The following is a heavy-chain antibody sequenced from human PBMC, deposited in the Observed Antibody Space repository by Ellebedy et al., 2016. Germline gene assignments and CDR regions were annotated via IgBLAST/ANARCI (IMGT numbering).Heavy chain of an antibody. CDR3: AARHTYGSFDY. CDR1: GGSFIGYY. Sequence: SETLSLTXAVSGGSFIGYYWSFIRQTPGRGLEWIGEIHHSGSTNYNPSLKSRVTMSLETSKNQFSLNVTSVTAADTAVYFCAARHTYGSFDYWGQGTLVTVSS. V-gene: IGHV4-34*01. D-gene: IGHD5-18*01. CDR2: IHHSGST. J-gene: IGHJ4*02.